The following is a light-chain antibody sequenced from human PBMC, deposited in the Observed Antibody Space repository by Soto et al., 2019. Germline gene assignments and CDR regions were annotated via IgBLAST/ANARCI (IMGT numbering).Light chain of an antibody. CDR3: QQYDNLPLFT. V-gene: IGKV1-33*01. CDR2: DAS. CDR1: QDSSNY. Sequence: DIQMTQSPSSLSPSVGARVTITCQASQDSSNYLNWYQQKPGKAPKLLIYDASNLETGVTSRFSGSESGIDVTVTISSLQPEDVATYYCQQYDNLPLFTFGPGTKVDIK. J-gene: IGKJ3*01.